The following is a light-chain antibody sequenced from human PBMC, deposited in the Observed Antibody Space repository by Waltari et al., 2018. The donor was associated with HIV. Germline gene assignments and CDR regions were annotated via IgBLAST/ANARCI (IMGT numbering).Light chain of an antibody. CDR1: QNVLYRSDNKHY. CDR3: QQYYSTPPRT. CDR2: WAS. Sequence: DIVMTQSPDSLAVSLGERATINCKSSQNVLYRSDNKHYLAWYQQKPGQPPRLLISWASARESGVPDRFSGSGSGTDFTLTISSLQAEDVAVYYCQQYYSTPPRTFGQGTKVGIK. V-gene: IGKV4-1*01. J-gene: IGKJ1*01.